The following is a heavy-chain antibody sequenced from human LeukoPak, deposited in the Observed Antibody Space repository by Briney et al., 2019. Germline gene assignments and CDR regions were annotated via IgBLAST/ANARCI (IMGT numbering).Heavy chain of an antibody. CDR1: GFTFSSYG. Sequence: PGGSLRLSCAASGFTFSSYGMHWVRLAPGKGLEGVGVIWYDGSNKEYGDSVKGRFTISRDNSKNTLYLQMNSLRAEDTAVYYCARKYSTSWYVDYWGQGTLVTVSS. CDR3: ARKYSTSWYVDY. J-gene: IGHJ4*02. D-gene: IGHD2-2*01. CDR2: IWYDGSNK. V-gene: IGHV3-33*01.